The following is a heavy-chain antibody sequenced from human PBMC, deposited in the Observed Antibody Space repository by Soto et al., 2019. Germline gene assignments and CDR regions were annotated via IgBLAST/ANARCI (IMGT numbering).Heavy chain of an antibody. CDR3: ARLRLADTGGYGEFDP. J-gene: IGHJ5*02. Sequence: LSLTCSVSGDSITSGGFYWSWIRQLPGKGLDWIGRIHSSGSTSYNPSLMSRLTLSIDTSKNQFSLKLTSVTAADTAVFYCARLRLADTGGYGEFDPWGQGTLVTVSS. CDR2: IHSSGST. D-gene: IGHD3-22*01. V-gene: IGHV4-31*03. CDR1: GDSITSGGFY.